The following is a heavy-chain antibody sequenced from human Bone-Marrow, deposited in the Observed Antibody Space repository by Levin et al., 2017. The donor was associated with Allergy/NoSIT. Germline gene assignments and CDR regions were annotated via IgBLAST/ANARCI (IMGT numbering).Heavy chain of an antibody. V-gene: IGHV1-18*01. CDR1: GFTFTFYA. J-gene: IGHJ3*02. Sequence: ASVKVSCKASGFTFTFYAITWVRQAPGQGLEWMGWISPYNGDTKYAQKLQDRVTMTTDTSTSTAYMELRSLRSADTAVYYCAREMAETAADTFDIWGQGTMVTVSS. CDR2: ISPYNGDT. CDR3: AREMAETAADTFDI. D-gene: IGHD2-8*01.